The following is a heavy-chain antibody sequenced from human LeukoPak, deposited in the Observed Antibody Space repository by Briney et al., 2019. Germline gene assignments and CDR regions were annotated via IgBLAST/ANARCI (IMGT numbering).Heavy chain of an antibody. CDR3: AREGGPYRPLDY. Sequence: PSETLSLTCGVSGGSISNTNWWTWFRQPPGKGLEWVGEVNLQGSTNYNPSLKSRVAISVDKSENHISLKLTSVTAADTAVYYCAREGGPYRPLDYSGQGTLVTVAS. CDR2: VNLQGST. CDR1: GGSISNTNW. J-gene: IGHJ4*02. V-gene: IGHV4-4*02.